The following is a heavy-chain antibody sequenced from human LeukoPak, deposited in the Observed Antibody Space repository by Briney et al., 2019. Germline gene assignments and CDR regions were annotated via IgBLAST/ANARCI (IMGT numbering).Heavy chain of an antibody. CDR3: ARDSDASGGLWYFDL. D-gene: IGHD3-10*01. Sequence: PGGSLRLSCAASGFTLSSYGMHWVRQAPGKGLEWVADIWSDGTNKYYADSVRGRFTISRDTSENTVYLQMNSLGDEDTAVYYCARDSDASGGLWYFDLWGRGTLVTVSA. J-gene: IGHJ2*01. CDR2: IWSDGTNK. CDR1: GFTLSSYG. V-gene: IGHV3-33*01.